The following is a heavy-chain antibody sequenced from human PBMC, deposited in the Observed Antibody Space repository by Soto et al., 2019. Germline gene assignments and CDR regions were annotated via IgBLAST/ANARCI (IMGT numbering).Heavy chain of an antibody. J-gene: IGHJ1*01. CDR2: IYYSGST. CDR1: GGSISSSSYY. Sequence: SETLSLTCTVSGGSISSSSYYWGWIRQPPGKGLEWIGSIYYSGSTYYNPSLKSRVTISVDTSKNQFSLKLSSVTAADTAVYYCARGNIAAAGRGYFQHWGQGTLVTVSS. CDR3: ARGNIAAAGRGYFQH. V-gene: IGHV4-39*01. D-gene: IGHD6-13*01.